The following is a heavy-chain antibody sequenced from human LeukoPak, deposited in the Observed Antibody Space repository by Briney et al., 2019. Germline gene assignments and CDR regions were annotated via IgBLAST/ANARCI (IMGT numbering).Heavy chain of an antibody. CDR2: INHSGST. CDR1: GGSFSGYY. V-gene: IGHV4-34*01. CDR3: ARDGYGGVDY. Sequence: SETLSLTCAVYGGSFSGYYWSWVRQPPGKGLEWIGEINHSGSTNYNPSLKSRGTISVDTSKKQFSLKLSSVTAADTAVYYCARDGYGGVDYWGQGTLVTVSS. D-gene: IGHD3-10*01. J-gene: IGHJ4*02.